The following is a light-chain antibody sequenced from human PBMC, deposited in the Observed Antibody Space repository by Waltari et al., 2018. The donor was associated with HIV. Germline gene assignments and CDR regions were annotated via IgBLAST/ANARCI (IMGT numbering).Light chain of an antibody. V-gene: IGKV3-15*01. Sequence: IVMTQSPATMSVSPGERATLSCRASQSFSSNLVWYQQKPGQAPRLLIYGASTRATGIPARFSGSGSGTECTLTISSLQSEDFAVYYCQQYNNWPLTFGGGTKVEIK. CDR3: QQYNNWPLT. CDR1: QSFSSN. CDR2: GAS. J-gene: IGKJ4*01.